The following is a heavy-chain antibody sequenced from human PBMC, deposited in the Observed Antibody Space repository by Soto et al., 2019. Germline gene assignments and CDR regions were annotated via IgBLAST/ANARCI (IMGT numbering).Heavy chain of an antibody. CDR1: GFTFSSYA. Sequence: PGGSLRLSCAASGFTFSSYAMHWVRQAPGKGLEWVAVISYDGSNKYYADSVKGRFTISRDNSKNTLYPQMNSLRAEDTAVYYCARVEIGSFDYWGQGALVTVSS. CDR3: ARVEIGSFDY. CDR2: ISYDGSNK. J-gene: IGHJ4*02. D-gene: IGHD3-10*01. V-gene: IGHV3-30-3*01.